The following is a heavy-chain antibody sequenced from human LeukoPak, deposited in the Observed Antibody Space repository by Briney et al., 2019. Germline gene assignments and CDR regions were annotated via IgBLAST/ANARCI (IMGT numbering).Heavy chain of an antibody. D-gene: IGHD4-17*01. CDR1: GGSISSSTYY. Sequence: PSETLSLTCSVSGGSISSSTYYWGWIRQPPGQGLDWIGNIYYSGSTYYNPSLKSPVTISVDTSKNQFSLKLTSVTAADTAVYYCARDYGDYAFDSWGQGTLVTVSS. CDR2: IYYSGST. V-gene: IGHV4-39*02. J-gene: IGHJ4*02. CDR3: ARDYGDYAFDS.